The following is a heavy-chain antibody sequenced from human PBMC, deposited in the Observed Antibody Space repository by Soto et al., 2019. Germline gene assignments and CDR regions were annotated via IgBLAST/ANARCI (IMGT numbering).Heavy chain of an antibody. Sequence: PGGSLRLSCAAPGFTFSSYGMHWVRQAPGKGLEWVAVISYNGSNKYYADSVKGRFTISRDNSKNTLYLQMNSLRAEDTAVYYCVKSPDSPVTTLGIDYWGQGTLVTVSS. J-gene: IGHJ4*02. V-gene: IGHV3-30*18. CDR3: VKSPDSPVTTLGIDY. CDR1: GFTFSSYG. D-gene: IGHD4-17*01. CDR2: ISYNGSNK.